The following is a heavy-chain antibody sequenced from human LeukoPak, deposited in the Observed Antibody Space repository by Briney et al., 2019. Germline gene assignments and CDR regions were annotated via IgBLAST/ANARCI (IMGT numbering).Heavy chain of an antibody. CDR3: AKDRPLNWGYYFDY. Sequence: PGGSLRLSCAASGFTFSSYWMHWVRQTPGKGLEWVSAISGSGGTTYYADSVKGRFTISRDTSKNTLYLQMNSLRAEDTAVYYCAKDRPLNWGYYFDYWGQGTLVTVSS. CDR2: ISGSGGTT. V-gene: IGHV3-23*01. D-gene: IGHD7-27*01. J-gene: IGHJ4*02. CDR1: GFTFSSYW.